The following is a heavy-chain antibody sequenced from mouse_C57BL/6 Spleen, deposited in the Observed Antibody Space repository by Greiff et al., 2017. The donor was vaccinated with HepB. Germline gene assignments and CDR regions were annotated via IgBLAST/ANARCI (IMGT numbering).Heavy chain of an antibody. CDR2: ISSGGSYT. J-gene: IGHJ3*01. Sequence: EVMLVESGGDLVKPGGSLKLSCAASGFTFSSYGMSWVRQTPDKRLEWVATISSGGSYTYYPDSVKGRFTISRDNAKNTLYLKMSSLKSEDTAMYYCARQDDYDEGFAYWGQGTLVTVSA. D-gene: IGHD2-4*01. V-gene: IGHV5-6*01. CDR1: GFTFSSYG. CDR3: ARQDDYDEGFAY.